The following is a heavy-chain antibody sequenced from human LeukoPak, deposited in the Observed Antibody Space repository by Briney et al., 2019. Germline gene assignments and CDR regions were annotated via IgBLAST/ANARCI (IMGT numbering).Heavy chain of an antibody. Sequence: SVKVSCKASGGSFSSHGITWVRQAPGQGLEWMGRILPIFKRTDYAQKFQGRVTITADESRTTVYMEMSSLRSEDTAVYYCARGGGVFDYWGQGTLVTVSS. D-gene: IGHD3-10*01. CDR1: GGSFSSHG. CDR2: ILPIFKRT. V-gene: IGHV1-69*13. CDR3: ARGGGVFDY. J-gene: IGHJ4*02.